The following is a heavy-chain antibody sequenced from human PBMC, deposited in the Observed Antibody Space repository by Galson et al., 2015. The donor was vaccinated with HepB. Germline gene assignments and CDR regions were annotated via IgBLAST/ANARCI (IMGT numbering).Heavy chain of an antibody. J-gene: IGHJ4*02. V-gene: IGHV3-15*01. CDR1: GFTFSNAW. Sequence: SLRLSCAASGFTFSNAWMSWVRQAPGKGLEWVGRIKSKTDGGTTDYAAPVKGRFTISRDDSKNTLYLQMNSLKTEDTAVYYCTTEGITMIVVVADYWGQGTLVTVSS. CDR3: TTEGITMIVVVADY. D-gene: IGHD3-22*01. CDR2: IKSKTDGGTT.